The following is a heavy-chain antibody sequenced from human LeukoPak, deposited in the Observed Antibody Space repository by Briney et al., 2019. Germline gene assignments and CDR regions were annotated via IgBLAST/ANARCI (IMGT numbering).Heavy chain of an antibody. CDR3: AAGSGSYEPFDY. Sequence: GGSLRLSCAASGFTFSTYTLIWVRQAPGKGLEWVSSISSTSSFIYYADSVKGRFTISRDNSKNSLYLQMNSLRTEDTALYYCAAGSGSYEPFDYWGQGTLVTVSS. CDR1: GFTFSTYT. CDR2: ISSTSSFI. D-gene: IGHD3-10*01. J-gene: IGHJ4*02. V-gene: IGHV3-21*04.